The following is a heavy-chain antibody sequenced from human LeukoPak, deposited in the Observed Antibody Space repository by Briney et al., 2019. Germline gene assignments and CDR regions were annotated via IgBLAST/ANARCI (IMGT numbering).Heavy chain of an antibody. Sequence: GGSLRLSCAASGFTFSNYGMHWVRQAPGKGLEWVSYISTNTTTIYYADSVKGRFTISRDNAKNSLYLQMNSLRAEDTAVYYCARDMSPWETRNPDAFDIWGQGTMVTVSS. D-gene: IGHD1-14*01. CDR2: ISTNTTTI. CDR1: GFTFSNYG. V-gene: IGHV3-48*01. CDR3: ARDMSPWETRNPDAFDI. J-gene: IGHJ3*02.